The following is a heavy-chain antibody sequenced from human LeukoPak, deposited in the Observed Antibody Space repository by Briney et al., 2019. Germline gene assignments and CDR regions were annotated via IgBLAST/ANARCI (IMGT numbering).Heavy chain of an antibody. CDR1: GGSISSYY. Sequence: SETLSLTCTVSGGSISSYYWSWIRQPPGKGLEWIGYIYYSGSTNYNPSLKSRVTISADTSKNQFSLKLSSVTAADTAVYYCARITYYYDSSPGSSDYWGQGTLVTVSS. D-gene: IGHD3-22*01. CDR3: ARITYYYDSSPGSSDY. CDR2: IYYSGST. J-gene: IGHJ4*02. V-gene: IGHV4-59*01.